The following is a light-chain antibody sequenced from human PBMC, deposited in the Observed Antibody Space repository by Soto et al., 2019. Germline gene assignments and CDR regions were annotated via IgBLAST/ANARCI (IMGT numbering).Light chain of an antibody. CDR2: GAS. CDR1: QSVTSNY. V-gene: IGKV3-20*01. CDR3: HKYANSLT. J-gene: IGKJ4*01. Sequence: EIVLTQSPGTLSLSPGEXATLSCRASQSVTSNYVAWYQQKPGQAPRLLIFGASSRATGIPDRFSGRGSGTDFTLTISRLEPEDFAVYFCHKYANSLTFGGGTKVDIK.